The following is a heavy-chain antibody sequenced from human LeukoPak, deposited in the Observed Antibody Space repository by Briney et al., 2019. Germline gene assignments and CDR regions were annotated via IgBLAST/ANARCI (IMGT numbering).Heavy chain of an antibody. CDR1: GFTFSNYA. Sequence: GGSLRLSCAASGFTFSNYAMTWVRQAPGKGLEWVSAISGSGDSTYYADSVKGRFTISRDNSKNTLYLQMNSLRAEDTAVYYCANFGCTSTSCLDYWGQGTLVTVSS. CDR3: ANFGCTSTSCLDY. D-gene: IGHD2-2*01. V-gene: IGHV3-23*01. CDR2: ISGSGDST. J-gene: IGHJ4*02.